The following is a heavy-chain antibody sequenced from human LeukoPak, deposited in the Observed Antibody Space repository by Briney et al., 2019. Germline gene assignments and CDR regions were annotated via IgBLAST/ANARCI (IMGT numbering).Heavy chain of an antibody. V-gene: IGHV1-2*02. J-gene: IGHJ5*02. D-gene: IGHD6-19*01. CDR3: ARKSYSSGWYVIDP. Sequence: GASVKVSCKASGYTFTGYYMHWVRQAPGQGLEWMGWINPNSGGTNYAQKFQGRVTMTRDTSISTAYMELSRLRSDDTAVYYCARKSYSSGWYVIDPWGQGTLVTVSP. CDR1: GYTFTGYY. CDR2: INPNSGGT.